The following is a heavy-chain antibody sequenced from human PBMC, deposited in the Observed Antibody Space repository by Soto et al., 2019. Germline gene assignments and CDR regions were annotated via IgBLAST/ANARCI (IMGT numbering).Heavy chain of an antibody. V-gene: IGHV3-11*01. CDR1: GFTFSDYY. D-gene: IGHD3-3*01. J-gene: IGHJ6*02. CDR3: AREVHGGSYGMDV. Sequence: GGSLRLSCAASGFTFSDYYISWIRQAPGKGLEWVSYISSSGTIIYHADSVKGRFTISRDNAKNSLFLQMNSLRAEDTAVYYCAREVHGGSYGMDVWGQGTTVTVSS. CDR2: ISSSGTII.